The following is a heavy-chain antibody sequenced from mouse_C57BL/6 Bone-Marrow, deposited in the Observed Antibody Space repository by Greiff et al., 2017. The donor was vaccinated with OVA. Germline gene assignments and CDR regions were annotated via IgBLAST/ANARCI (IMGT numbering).Heavy chain of an antibody. Sequence: VQLQQSGPELVKPGASVKISCKASGYTFTDYDMNWVKQSNGKSLEWIGDINPNNGGTSYNQKFKGKATLTVDKSSSTAYMELRSLTSEDCAVSSCARGGVWYYAGAMGDWGQGTSVTVAS. J-gene: IGHJ4*01. CDR1: GYTFTDYD. V-gene: IGHV1-26*01. CDR2: INPNNGGT. CDR3: ARGGVWYYAGAMGD. D-gene: IGHD2-10*02.